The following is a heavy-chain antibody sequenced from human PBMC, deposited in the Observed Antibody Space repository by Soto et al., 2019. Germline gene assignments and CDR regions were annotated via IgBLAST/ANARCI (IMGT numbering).Heavy chain of an antibody. CDR3: ARQGITIFGVVIPSGMDV. CDR2: IYYSGST. Sequence: SETLSLTCTVSGGSISSSSYYWGWIRQPPGKGLEWIGSIYYSGSTYYNPSLKSRVTISVDTSKNQFSLKLSSVTAAGTAVYYCARQGITIFGVVIPSGMDVWGQGTTVTVSS. D-gene: IGHD3-3*01. CDR1: GGSISSSSYY. J-gene: IGHJ6*02. V-gene: IGHV4-39*01.